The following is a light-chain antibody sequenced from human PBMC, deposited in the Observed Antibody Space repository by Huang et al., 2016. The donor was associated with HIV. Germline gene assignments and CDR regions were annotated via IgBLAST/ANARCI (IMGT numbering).Light chain of an antibody. Sequence: EIVLTQSPGTLSLSPGERATLSCRASQSVNSNFLAWFQHRPGQAPRLLIYGTSSRATGISDRFRGSGSGTDFTLTINRLEPEDFAVYYCQQYGTTPRTFGQGTKVEIK. V-gene: IGKV3-20*01. CDR3: QQYGTTPRT. CDR1: QSVNSNF. CDR2: GTS. J-gene: IGKJ1*01.